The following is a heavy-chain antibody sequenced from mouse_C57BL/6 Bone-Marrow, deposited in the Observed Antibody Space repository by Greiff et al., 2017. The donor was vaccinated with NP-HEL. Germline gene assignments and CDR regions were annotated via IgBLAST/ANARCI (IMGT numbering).Heavy chain of an antibody. V-gene: IGHV14-4*01. J-gene: IGHJ2*01. CDR2: IDPENGDT. CDR3: TTGDYFDY. Sequence: VQLQQSGAELVRPGASVKLSCTASGFNITDDYMPWVKQRPEQGLEWIGWIDPENGDTEYASKFQGKATITADTSSNTAYLQLSSLTSEDTAVYYSTTGDYFDYWGQGTTLTVSS. CDR1: GFNITDDY.